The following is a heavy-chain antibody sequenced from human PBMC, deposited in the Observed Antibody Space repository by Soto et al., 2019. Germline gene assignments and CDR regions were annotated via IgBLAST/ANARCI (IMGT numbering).Heavy chain of an antibody. D-gene: IGHD3-22*01. J-gene: IGHJ4*02. CDR2: INHSGST. CDR1: GGSFSGYY. CDR3: ARGKYYYDSSGYYFLY. Sequence: PSETLSLTCAVYGGSFSGYYWSWIRQPPGKGLEWIGEINHSGSTNYNPSLKSRVTISVDTSKDQFSLKLSSVTAADTAVYYCARGKYYYDSSGYYFLYWGQGTLVTVSS. V-gene: IGHV4-34*01.